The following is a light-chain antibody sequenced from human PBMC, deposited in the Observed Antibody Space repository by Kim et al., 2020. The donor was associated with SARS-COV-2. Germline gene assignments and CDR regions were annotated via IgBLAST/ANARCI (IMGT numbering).Light chain of an antibody. V-gene: IGKV1-5*03. CDR2: KAS. CDR1: QSISIW. J-gene: IGKJ2*01. Sequence: IQMTQFPSTLSASVGDRVTITCRASQSISIWLAWYQQKPGKAPKLLIYKASSLASGVPSRFSGSGSGTEFTLTISSLQPEDFATYYCQDYSGYLYTFGQGTKL. CDR3: QDYSGYLYT.